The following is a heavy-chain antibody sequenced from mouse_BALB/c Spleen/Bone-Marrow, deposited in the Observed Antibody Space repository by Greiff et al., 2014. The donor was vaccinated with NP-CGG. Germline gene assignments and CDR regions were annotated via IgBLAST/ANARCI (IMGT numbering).Heavy chain of an antibody. V-gene: IGHV1S130*01. CDR1: GFTFTSSW. Sequence: QVQLQQSGSVLVRPGTSVNLSCKASGFTFTSSWMHWAKQRPGQGLEWIGDIHPNSGNTYYNEKFEGKATLTVDSSSSTAYVDLSSLTSEDSAVYFCARSYRFWYFDVWGAGTTVTVSS. D-gene: IGHD2-14*01. CDR3: ARSYRFWYFDV. CDR2: IHPNSGNT. J-gene: IGHJ1*01.